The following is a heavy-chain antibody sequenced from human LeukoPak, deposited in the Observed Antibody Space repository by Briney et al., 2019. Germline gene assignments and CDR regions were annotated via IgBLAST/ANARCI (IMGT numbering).Heavy chain of an antibody. Sequence: GGSLRLSCAASGFTFSSYAMSWVRQAPGKGLEWVSGISGSGGSTYYADSVKGRFTISRDNSKNTLYLQMNSLRAEDTAVYYCAACGGDCYTFDHWGQGTLVTVSS. CDR2: ISGSGGST. J-gene: IGHJ4*02. CDR3: AACGGDCYTFDH. D-gene: IGHD2-21*02. CDR1: GFTFSSYA. V-gene: IGHV3-23*01.